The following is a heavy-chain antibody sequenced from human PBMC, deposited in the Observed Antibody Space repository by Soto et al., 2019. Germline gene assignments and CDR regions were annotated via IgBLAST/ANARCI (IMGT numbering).Heavy chain of an antibody. CDR2: IDPSDSQT. Sequence: PGESLKISCMGSGYSFAGYWITWVRQKPGKGLEWMGRIDPSDSQTYYSPSFRGHVTISVTKSITTVFLQWSSLRASDTAMYYCARQIYDSDTGPNFQYYFDSWGQGTPGTVS. CDR1: GYSFAGYW. V-gene: IGHV5-10-1*01. D-gene: IGHD3-22*01. CDR3: ARQIYDSDTGPNFQYYFDS. J-gene: IGHJ4*02.